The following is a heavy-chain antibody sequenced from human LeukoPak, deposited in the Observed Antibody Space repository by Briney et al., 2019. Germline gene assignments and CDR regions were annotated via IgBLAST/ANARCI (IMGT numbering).Heavy chain of an antibody. CDR1: GGSISSYY. D-gene: IGHD6-13*01. J-gene: IGHJ4*02. CDR3: ARAARIAAAGSRDLDY. Sequence: SETLSLTCTVSGGSISSYYWGWIRQPPGKGLEWIGSIYYTGGTYYNPALKSRVTISVDTSKNQFSLKLSSVTAADTAVYYCARAARIAAAGSRDLDYWGQGTLVTVSS. V-gene: IGHV4-39*07. CDR2: IYYTGGT.